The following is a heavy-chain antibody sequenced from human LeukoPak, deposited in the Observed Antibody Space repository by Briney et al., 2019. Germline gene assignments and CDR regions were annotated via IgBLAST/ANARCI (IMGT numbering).Heavy chain of an antibody. CDR2: IYYSGST. V-gene: IGHV4-59*01. CDR1: GGSISSYY. CDR3: ARHLGYCSGGSCYAPFDY. D-gene: IGHD2-15*01. J-gene: IGHJ4*02. Sequence: SGTLSLTCTVSGGSISSYYWSWIRQPPGKGLEWIGYIYYSGSTNYNPSLKSRVTISVDTSKNQFSLKLSSVTAADTAVYYCARHLGYCSGGSCYAPFDYWGQGTLVTVSS.